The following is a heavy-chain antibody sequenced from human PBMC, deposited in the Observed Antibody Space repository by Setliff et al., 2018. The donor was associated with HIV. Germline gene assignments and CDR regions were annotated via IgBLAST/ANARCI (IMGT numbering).Heavy chain of an antibody. V-gene: IGHV3-7*01. CDR3: MRWVLPYAIDY. Sequence: PGGSLRLSCAASGFAFSSHQMSWVRQAPGKGLEWVAKIRQDGTDKYYVDSVKGRFTISRDNAKNSLYLQLNSLRVEDTAMYYCMRWVLPYAIDYWGQGMLVTAPQ. J-gene: IGHJ4*02. D-gene: IGHD2-8*02. CDR2: IRQDGTDK. CDR1: GFAFSSHQ.